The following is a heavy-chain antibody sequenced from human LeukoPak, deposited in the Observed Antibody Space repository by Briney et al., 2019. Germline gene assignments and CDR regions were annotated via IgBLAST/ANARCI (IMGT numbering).Heavy chain of an antibody. Sequence: ASVKVSCKASGYTFTSYGISWVRQAPGQGLEWIGWISAYNGNTNYAQKLQGRVTMTTDTSTSTAYMELRSLRSDDTAVYYCARGTGTYYDFWSGYPYWGQGTLVTVSS. V-gene: IGHV1-18*01. J-gene: IGHJ4*02. D-gene: IGHD3-3*01. CDR1: GYTFTSYG. CDR2: ISAYNGNT. CDR3: ARGTGTYYDFWSGYPY.